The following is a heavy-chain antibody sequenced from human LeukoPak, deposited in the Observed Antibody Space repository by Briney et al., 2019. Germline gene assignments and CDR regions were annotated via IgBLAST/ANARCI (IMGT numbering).Heavy chain of an antibody. J-gene: IGHJ6*04. Sequence: PGGSLRLSCAASGFTFSSYSMNWVRQAPGKGLEWVSYISSSSSTIYYADSVKGRFTISRDNAKNSLYLQMNSLRAEDTAVYYCARGSYCSGGSCYSWDGVVDVWGKGTTVTVSS. CDR3: ARGSYCSGGSCYSWDGVVDV. V-gene: IGHV3-48*01. D-gene: IGHD2-15*01. CDR2: ISSSSSTI. CDR1: GFTFSSYS.